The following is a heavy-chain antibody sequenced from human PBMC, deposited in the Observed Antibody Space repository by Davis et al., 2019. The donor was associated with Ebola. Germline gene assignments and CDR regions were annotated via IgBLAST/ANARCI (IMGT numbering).Heavy chain of an antibody. D-gene: IGHD1-1*01. V-gene: IGHV3-13*01. CDR3: ARAPPGSRFRLDH. Sequence: GGSLRLSCAASGFTFSNYDMNWVRQATGKGLEWLSATGTVPGDTYYLPSVRGRFTVSRDNAKNSFYLQMDSLTAEDTAVYYCARAPPGSRFRLDHWGQGTLVTVSS. CDR1: GFTFSNYD. J-gene: IGHJ4*02. CDR2: TGTVPGDT.